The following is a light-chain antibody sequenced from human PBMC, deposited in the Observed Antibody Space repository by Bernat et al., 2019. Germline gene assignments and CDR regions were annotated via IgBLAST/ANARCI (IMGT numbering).Light chain of an antibody. Sequence: QSALTQPPSASGSPGQSVTISCTGTSSDVGGYNYVSWYQQHPGKAPKLMIYEVSKRPSPVPDRFSCSKSGNTASLTVSGLQAEDEADYYCSSYAGSLVVFGGGTKLTVL. J-gene: IGLJ2*01. CDR1: SSDVGGYNY. CDR2: EVS. CDR3: SSYAGSLVV. V-gene: IGLV2-8*01.